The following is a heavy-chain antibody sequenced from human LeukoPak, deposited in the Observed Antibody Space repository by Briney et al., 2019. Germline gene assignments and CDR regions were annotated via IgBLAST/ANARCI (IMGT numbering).Heavy chain of an antibody. CDR1: GFSFGSYW. D-gene: IGHD6-25*01. J-gene: IGHJ2*01. CDR3: ARDEVLQKRPLRNWFFDL. Sequence: GGSLRLSCVASGFSFGSYWMGWVRQAPGKGLEWVANIKEDGDEQHYVDSVKGRFTISRDIAKNSLYLQMSRLRVEDTAVYYCARDEVLQKRPLRNWFFDLWGRGTLVTVSS. CDR2: IKEDGDEQ. V-gene: IGHV3-7*01.